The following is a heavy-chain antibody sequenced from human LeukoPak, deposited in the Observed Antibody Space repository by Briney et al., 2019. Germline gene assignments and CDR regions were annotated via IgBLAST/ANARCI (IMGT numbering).Heavy chain of an antibody. CDR2: IHPGDSDT. V-gene: IGHV5-51*01. J-gene: IGHJ4*02. CDR3: ARTWGAAVDFPFDY. CDR1: GYRFTSYS. Sequence: GESLKFSGEGSGYRFTSYSIGWVRKLPGKGLEWLGIIHPGDSDTRNSPSFHGQATISADTTIRTAYMQWSRLKASDTAMYYCARTWGAAVDFPFDYWGQGTLVAVSS. D-gene: IGHD6-19*01.